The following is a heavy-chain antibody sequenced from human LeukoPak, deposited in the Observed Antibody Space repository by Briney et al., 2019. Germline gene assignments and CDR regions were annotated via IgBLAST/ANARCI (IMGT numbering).Heavy chain of an antibody. CDR2: ISGSGGRA. CDR1: GFTFSSFA. V-gene: IGHV3-23*01. J-gene: IGHJ4*02. CDR3: AREPPPYCSGGSCYYFDY. Sequence: PGGSLRLSCAASGFTFSSFAMSWVRQTPGKGLEWVSAISGSGGRAFYADSVKGRFTISRDNSKNTLYLQMNSLRAEDTAVYYCAREPPPYCSGGSCYYFDYWGQGTLVTVSS. D-gene: IGHD2-15*01.